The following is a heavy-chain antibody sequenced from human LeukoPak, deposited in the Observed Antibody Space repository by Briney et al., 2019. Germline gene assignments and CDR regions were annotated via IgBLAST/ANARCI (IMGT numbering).Heavy chain of an antibody. CDR3: ARGGSPIYYYYMDV. D-gene: IGHD2-21*01. CDR1: GFTFSSYA. Sequence: GASVKVSCKASGFTFSSYAMHWVRQAPGKGLEWVAVISYDGSNKYYADSVKGRFTISRDNSKNTLYLQMNSLRAEDTALYYCARGGSPIYYYYMDVWGKGTTVTVSS. J-gene: IGHJ6*03. V-gene: IGHV3-30*04. CDR2: ISYDGSNK.